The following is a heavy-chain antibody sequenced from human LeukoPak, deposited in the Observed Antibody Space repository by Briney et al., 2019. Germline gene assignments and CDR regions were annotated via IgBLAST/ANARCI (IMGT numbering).Heavy chain of an antibody. CDR3: ARDHPVDIVATRLRFYYMDV. D-gene: IGHD5-12*01. Sequence: GGSLRLSCAHSGFTASSNYMSWVRQAPRKGLEWVSVIYSGGSTYYADPVQGRFSIPSDNSKNTPYLQMNSQRAEDTAVYYCARDHPVDIVATRLRFYYMDVWGKGTTVTVSS. CDR1: GFTASSNY. J-gene: IGHJ6*03. CDR2: IYSGGST. V-gene: IGHV3-53*01.